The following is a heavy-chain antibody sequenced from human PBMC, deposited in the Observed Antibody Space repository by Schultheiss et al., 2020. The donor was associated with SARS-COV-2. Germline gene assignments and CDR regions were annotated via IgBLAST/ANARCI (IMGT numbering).Heavy chain of an antibody. V-gene: IGHV4-34*01. D-gene: IGHD2-2*02. CDR2: INHSGTT. CDR3: ARQYCSSTSCYTSGMDV. J-gene: IGHJ6*02. Sequence: SQTLSLTCAVYGGSFSSYYWGWIRQPPGKGLEWIGEINHSGTTNYNPSLKSRVTISVDTSKNQFSLKLSSVTAADTAVYYCARQYCSSTSCYTSGMDVWGQGTTVTVSS. CDR1: GGSFSSYY.